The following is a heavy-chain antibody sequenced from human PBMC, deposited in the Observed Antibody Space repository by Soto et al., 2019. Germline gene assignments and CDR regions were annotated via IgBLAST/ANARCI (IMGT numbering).Heavy chain of an antibody. Sequence: QVQLVESGGGVVQPGRSLRLSCAASGFTFSSYAMHWVRQAPGKGLEWVAVISYDGSNKYYADSVKGRFTISRDNSKNTLYLQMNSLRAEDTAVYYCARDDRGGGDYVWWGQGTLVTVSS. D-gene: IGHD4-17*01. CDR2: ISYDGSNK. J-gene: IGHJ4*02. CDR3: ARDDRGGGDYVW. V-gene: IGHV3-30-3*01. CDR1: GFTFSSYA.